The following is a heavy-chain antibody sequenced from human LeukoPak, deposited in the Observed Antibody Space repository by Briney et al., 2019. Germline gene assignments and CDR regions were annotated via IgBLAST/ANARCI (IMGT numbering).Heavy chain of an antibody. V-gene: IGHV1-69*05. D-gene: IGHD3-10*01. CDR2: ITPIFGTA. J-gene: IGHJ3*02. Sequence: ASVKVSCKASGGTFSSYAISWVRQAPGQGLEWMGGITPIFGTANYAQKFQGRVTITTDESTSTAYMELSSLRSEDTAVYYCARGHGSGSILAFDIWGQGTMVTASS. CDR1: GGTFSSYA. CDR3: ARGHGSGSILAFDI.